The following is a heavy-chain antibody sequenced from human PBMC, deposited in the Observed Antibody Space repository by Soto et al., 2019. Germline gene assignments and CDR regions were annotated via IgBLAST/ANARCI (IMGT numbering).Heavy chain of an antibody. CDR3: VRDIIPGGHFYAMDV. V-gene: IGHV3-64D*06. Sequence: QAGWSLRLSCSASEFTFGNYAMHCVRQAPGKGLEYISGITGNGDNTYYADSVKGRFYISRDNSKNTLYLQMSSLTDEDTGVYYCVRDIIPGGHFYAMDVWCKGTSVTVS. CDR2: ITGNGDNT. D-gene: IGHD2-8*02. J-gene: IGHJ6*04. CDR1: EFTFGNYA.